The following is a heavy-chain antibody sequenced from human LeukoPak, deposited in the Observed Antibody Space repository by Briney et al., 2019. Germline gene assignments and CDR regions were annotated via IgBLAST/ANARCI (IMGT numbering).Heavy chain of an antibody. CDR1: GFTFKNCA. CDR2: INYSGGHK. V-gene: IGHV3-23*01. J-gene: IGHJ4*02. D-gene: IGHD4-11*01. Sequence: GGSLRLSCLASGFTFKNCAMSWVRQAPGKGLEWVFGINYSGGHKYYADSVKGRFTISRDSSKNTLSLQMNSLTPEDTAVYYCAKDDSMTLDHFDYWGQGALVTVSS. CDR3: AKDDSMTLDHFDY.